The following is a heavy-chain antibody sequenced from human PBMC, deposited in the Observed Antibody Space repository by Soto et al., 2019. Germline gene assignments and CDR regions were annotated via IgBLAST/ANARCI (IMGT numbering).Heavy chain of an antibody. D-gene: IGHD6-19*01. CDR1: GGSFSGYY. V-gene: IGHV4-34*01. Sequence: QVQLQQWGAGLLKPSETLSLTCAVYGGSFSGYYWSWIRQPPGKGLEWIGEINHSGSTNYNPSLKIRVTISVDTSKNQCSLKLSSVTAADTAVYYCALAGTPENVFDYWGQGTLVTVSS. J-gene: IGHJ4*02. CDR3: ALAGTPENVFDY. CDR2: INHSGST.